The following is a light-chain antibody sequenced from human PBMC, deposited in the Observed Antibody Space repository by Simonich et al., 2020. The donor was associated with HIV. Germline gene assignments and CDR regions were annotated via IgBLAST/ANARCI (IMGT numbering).Light chain of an antibody. V-gene: IGLV2-14*02. CDR1: SSDVGSYNL. CDR2: FVT. Sequence: QSALTQPASVSGSHGQSITISCTGTSSDVGSYNLVSWYQQHPGKAPKLLIYFVTNRPSGVSNRFSGSKSGNTASLTISGLQAEDEADYYCSSYTSSSTWVFGGGTKLTVL. CDR3: SSYTSSSTWV. J-gene: IGLJ3*02.